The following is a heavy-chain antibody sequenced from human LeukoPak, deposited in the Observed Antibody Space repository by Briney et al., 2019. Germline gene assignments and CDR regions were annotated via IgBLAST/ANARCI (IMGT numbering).Heavy chain of an antibody. Sequence: ASVKVSCKASGYTFTGYYMHWVRQAPGQGLEWMGIINPSGGSTSYAQKFQGRVTMTRDTSTSTVYMELSSLRSEDTAVYYCARAAGAHRNYYYYYGMDVWGQGTTVTVSS. J-gene: IGHJ6*02. V-gene: IGHV1-46*01. CDR1: GYTFTGYY. CDR2: INPSGGST. D-gene: IGHD1-26*01. CDR3: ARAAGAHRNYYYYYGMDV.